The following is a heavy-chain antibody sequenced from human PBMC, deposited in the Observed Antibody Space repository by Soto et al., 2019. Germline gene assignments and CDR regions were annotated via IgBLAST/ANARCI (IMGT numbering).Heavy chain of an antibody. CDR2: ISWDGGST. V-gene: IGHV3-43*01. CDR3: AKDIRYYYDSSGYPFHANYGMDV. D-gene: IGHD3-22*01. CDR1: GFTFDDYT. Sequence: GGSLRLSCAASGFTFDDYTMHWVRQAPGKGLEWVSLISWDGGSTYYADSVKGRFTISRDNSKNSLYLQMNSLRTEDTALYYCAKDIRYYYDSSGYPFHANYGMDVWGQGTTVTVSS. J-gene: IGHJ6*02.